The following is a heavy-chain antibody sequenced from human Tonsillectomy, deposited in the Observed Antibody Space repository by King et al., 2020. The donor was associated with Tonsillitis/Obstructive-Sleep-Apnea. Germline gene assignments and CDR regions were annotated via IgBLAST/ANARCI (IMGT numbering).Heavy chain of an antibody. CDR1: GFTFGDYP. CDR2: IRSKAYGGTT. CDR3: GRCGFRGWYGASVY. V-gene: IGHV3-49*04. D-gene: IGHD3-10*01. J-gene: IGHJ4*02. Sequence: VQLVESGGGLVQPGRSLRLSCIASGFTFGDYPMSWVRQTPGKGLEWISFIRSKAYGGTTEYAASVKGRFTVSRDDSKSIAYLQMNSLKTEDTAVYYGGRCGFRGWYGASVYWGRGPLVTVSS.